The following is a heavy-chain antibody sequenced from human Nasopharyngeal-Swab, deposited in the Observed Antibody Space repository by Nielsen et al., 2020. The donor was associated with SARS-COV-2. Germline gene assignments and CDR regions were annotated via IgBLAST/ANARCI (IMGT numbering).Heavy chain of an antibody. V-gene: IGHV4-39*01. J-gene: IGHJ5*02. CDR1: GGSISSSTYY. CDR2: IYYSGNT. Sequence: SETLSLTCTVFGGSISSSTYYWGWIRQPPGKGLEWIGSIYYSGNTYYNPSLKSRVTISVDTSKNQFSLKLSSVTAADTAVYYCASQPSNWFDPWGQGTLVTVSS. CDR3: ASQPSNWFDP.